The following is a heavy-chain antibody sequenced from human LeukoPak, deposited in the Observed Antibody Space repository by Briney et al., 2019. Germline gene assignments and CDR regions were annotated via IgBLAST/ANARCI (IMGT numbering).Heavy chain of an antibody. CDR1: GVSISSSTYY. Sequence: PSETLSLTCTVSGVSISSSTYYWGWIRQPPGKGLEWIGSIYYSGSTYYNPSLKSRVTISVDTSKNQFSLKVTSVTAADTSVYYCARLSQHMDVWGQGTTVTVSS. CDR2: IYYSGST. CDR3: ARLSQHMDV. J-gene: IGHJ6*02. D-gene: IGHD2-2*01. V-gene: IGHV4-39*01.